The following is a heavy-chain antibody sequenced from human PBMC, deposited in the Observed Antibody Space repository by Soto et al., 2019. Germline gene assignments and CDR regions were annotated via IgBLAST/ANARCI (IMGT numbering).Heavy chain of an antibody. CDR1: GFTFSSYG. CDR2: ISYDGSNK. CDR3: AKDLGKYYDFWSGYGPTKTNYGMDV. V-gene: IGHV3-30*18. D-gene: IGHD3-3*01. Sequence: GGSLRLSCAASGFTFSSYGMHWVRQAPGKGLEWVAVISYDGSNKYYADSVKGRFTISRDNSKNTLYLQMNSLRAEDTAVYYCAKDLGKYYDFWSGYGPTKTNYGMDVWGQGTTVTVSS. J-gene: IGHJ6*02.